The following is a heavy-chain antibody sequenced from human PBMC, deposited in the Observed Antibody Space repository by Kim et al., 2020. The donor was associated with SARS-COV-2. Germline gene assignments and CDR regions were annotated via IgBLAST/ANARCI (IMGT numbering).Heavy chain of an antibody. CDR3: ARDLKITIFGVVIHGYYYYGMDV. D-gene: IGHD3-3*01. CDR1: GYTFTSYV. J-gene: IGHJ6*02. Sequence: ASVKVSCKASGYTFTSYVISWVRQAPGQGLEWMGWISAYNGNTNYAQKLQGRVTMTTDTSTSTAYMELRSLRSDDTAVYYCARDLKITIFGVVIHGYYYYGMDVWGQGTTVTVSS. V-gene: IGHV1-18*01. CDR2: ISAYNGNT.